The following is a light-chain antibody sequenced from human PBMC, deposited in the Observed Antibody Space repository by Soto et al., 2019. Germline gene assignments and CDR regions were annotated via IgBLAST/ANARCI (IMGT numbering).Light chain of an antibody. CDR2: MGS. V-gene: IGKV2-28*01. CDR3: MQALQTPRT. Sequence: DVVMTQSPLFLAVTPGEPASISCRSSQSLLHSNGYNYFDWYLQKPGQSPQLLIYMGSTRASGVPDRFSGSGSGTDFTLKISRVEAEDVGVYYCMQALQTPRTFGQGTKVEIK. J-gene: IGKJ1*01. CDR1: QSLLHSNGYNY.